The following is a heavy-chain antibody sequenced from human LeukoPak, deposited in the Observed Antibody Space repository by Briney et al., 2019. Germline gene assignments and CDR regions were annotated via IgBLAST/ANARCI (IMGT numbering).Heavy chain of an antibody. CDR3: AREYRSSTSCYFGDWFDP. V-gene: IGHV4-4*02. Sequence: PSGTLSLTCAVSGGSISSSNWWSWVRQPPGKGLEWIGEIYHSGSTNYNPSLKSRVTISVDKSKNQFSLKLSSVTAADTAVYYCAREYRSSTSCYFGDWFDPWGQGTLVTVSS. J-gene: IGHJ5*02. CDR2: IYHSGST. CDR1: GGSISSSNW. D-gene: IGHD2-2*01.